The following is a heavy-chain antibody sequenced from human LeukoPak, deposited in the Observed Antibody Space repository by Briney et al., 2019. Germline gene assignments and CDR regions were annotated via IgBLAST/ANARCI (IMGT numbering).Heavy chain of an antibody. J-gene: IGHJ4*02. V-gene: IGHV3-43*02. CDR2: ISGDGGST. Sequence: GGSLKLPCPASGFTFDDYPLHWARQAPGKGLEWVSLISGDGGSTYYADSVKGRFTISRDNSKNSLYLQMNSLSTEDTALYYCAKGGSGWSYYFDFWGQGTLVTVSS. CDR1: GFTFDDYP. CDR3: AKGGSGWSYYFDF. D-gene: IGHD6-19*01.